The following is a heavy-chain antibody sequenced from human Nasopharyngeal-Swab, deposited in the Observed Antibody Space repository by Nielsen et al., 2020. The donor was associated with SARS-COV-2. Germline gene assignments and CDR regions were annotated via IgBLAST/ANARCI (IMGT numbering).Heavy chain of an antibody. Sequence: SETLSLTCTVSGGSISSSSYYWGWIRQPPGKGLEWIGSIYYSGSTYYNPSLKSRVTISVDTSKNQFSLKLSSVTAADTAVYYCARGVISPFDAFDIWGQGTMVTVSS. D-gene: IGHD3-16*02. J-gene: IGHJ3*02. V-gene: IGHV4-39*01. CDR2: IYYSGST. CDR3: ARGVISPFDAFDI. CDR1: GGSISSSSYY.